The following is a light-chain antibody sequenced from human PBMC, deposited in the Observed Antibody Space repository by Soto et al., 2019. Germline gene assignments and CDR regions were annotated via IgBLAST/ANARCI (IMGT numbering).Light chain of an antibody. J-gene: IGLJ3*02. CDR1: SSNIGSNS. CDR2: SND. CDR3: AAWDDSLSGQGV. V-gene: IGLV1-44*01. Sequence: QPVLTQPPSVSGTPGQRLSISCSGSSSNIGSNSVNWYQQLPGTAPKLLIYSNDQRPSWVPDRFSGSKSGTSASLAISGLQSEDEADYYCAAWDDSLSGQGVFGGGTKVTVL.